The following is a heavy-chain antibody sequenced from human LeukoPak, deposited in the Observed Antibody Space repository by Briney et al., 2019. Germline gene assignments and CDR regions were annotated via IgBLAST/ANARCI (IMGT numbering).Heavy chain of an antibody. CDR1: GGSISSSSYY. V-gene: IGHV4-39*07. Sequence: SETLSLTRTVSGGSISSSSYYWGWIRQPPGKGLECIGLIYYSGSTYYNPSLKSRVTISVDTSKNQFSLKLSSVTAADTAVYYCAREARYCSGGNCYDKHFYYYYYMDVWGKGTTVTVSS. J-gene: IGHJ6*03. CDR3: AREARYCSGGNCYDKHFYYYYYMDV. CDR2: IYYSGST. D-gene: IGHD2-15*01.